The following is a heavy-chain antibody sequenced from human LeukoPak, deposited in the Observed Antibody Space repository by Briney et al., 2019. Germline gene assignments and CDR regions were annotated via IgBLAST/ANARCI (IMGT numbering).Heavy chain of an antibody. D-gene: IGHD4-23*01. V-gene: IGHV4-4*02. CDR3: ARDTWGGNPGWYFDF. Sequence: SGTLSLTCGVSGGSISTTNLWSWVRQPPGGGLEWIGEISLRGRTQYNPSLKSRVNISIDESKNHLYLSLASVTAADTAVYYCARDTWGGNPGWYFDFWGRGTLVTVSS. CDR2: ISLRGRT. J-gene: IGHJ2*01. CDR1: GGSISTTNL.